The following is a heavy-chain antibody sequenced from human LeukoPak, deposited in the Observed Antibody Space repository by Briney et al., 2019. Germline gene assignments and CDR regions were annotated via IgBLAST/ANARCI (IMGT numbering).Heavy chain of an antibody. Sequence: PSETLSLTCTVSGGSISSSSYYWGWIRQPPGKGLEWIGRIYYSGSTYYNPSLKSRVTISVDTSKNQFSLKLSSVTAADTAVYYCATEDYDILTGYSPPDAFDIWGQGTMVTVSS. V-gene: IGHV4-39*01. CDR2: IYYSGST. J-gene: IGHJ3*02. CDR3: ATEDYDILTGYSPPDAFDI. D-gene: IGHD3-9*01. CDR1: GGSISSSSYY.